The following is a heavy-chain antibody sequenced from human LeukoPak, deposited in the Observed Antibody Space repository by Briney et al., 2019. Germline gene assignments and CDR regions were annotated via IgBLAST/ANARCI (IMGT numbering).Heavy chain of an antibody. CDR1: GYSISSGYY. D-gene: IGHD4-17*01. Sequence: SETLSLTCTVSGYSISSGYYWGWIRQPPGKGLKWIGSIYHSGNTYYNPSLKSRVTISVDTSKNQFSLKLSSVTAADTAVYYCARAGYGDSDFDYWGQGTLVTVSS. CDR3: ARAGYGDSDFDY. CDR2: IYHSGNT. J-gene: IGHJ4*02. V-gene: IGHV4-38-2*02.